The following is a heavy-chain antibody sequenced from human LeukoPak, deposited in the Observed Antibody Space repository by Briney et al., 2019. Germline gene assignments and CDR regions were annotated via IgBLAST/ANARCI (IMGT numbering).Heavy chain of an antibody. V-gene: IGHV4-34*01. D-gene: IGHD3-22*01. CDR1: GGSFSGYY. Sequence: SETLSLTCAVYGGSFSGYYWSWIRQPPGKGLEWIGEINHSGSTNYNPSLKSRVTISVDTSKNQFSLKLSSVTAADTAVYYCARFMRTMIVVVMRGNWFDPWGQGTLVTVSS. CDR3: ARFMRTMIVVVMRGNWFDP. J-gene: IGHJ5*02. CDR2: INHSGST.